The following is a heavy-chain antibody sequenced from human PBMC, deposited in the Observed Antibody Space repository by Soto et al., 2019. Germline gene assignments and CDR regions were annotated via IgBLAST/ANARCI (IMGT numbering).Heavy chain of an antibody. Sequence: GGSLRLSCAASGFTFDDYAMHWVRQAPGKGLEWVSGISWNSGSIGYADSVKGRFTISRDNAKNSLYLQMNSLRAEDTALYYCAKDSSSSSSFDAFDIWGQGTMVTVSS. J-gene: IGHJ3*02. V-gene: IGHV3-9*01. CDR2: ISWNSGSI. CDR3: AKDSSSSSSFDAFDI. D-gene: IGHD6-6*01. CDR1: GFTFDDYA.